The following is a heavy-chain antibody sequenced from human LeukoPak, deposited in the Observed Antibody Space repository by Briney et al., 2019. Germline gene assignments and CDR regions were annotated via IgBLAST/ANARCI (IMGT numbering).Heavy chain of an antibody. CDR3: ARGGGSGSYYNEYFDY. J-gene: IGHJ4*02. CDR1: GFTFSNYG. D-gene: IGHD3-10*01. CDR2: IHPDGSEK. Sequence: HPGRSLRLSCAASGFTFSNYGMPWVRQAPGKGLEWVATIHPDGSEKYYSDSVKGRFTISRDNSGDSLYLQMNSLRAEDTAVYYCARGGGSGSYYNEYFDYWGQGTLVTVSS. V-gene: IGHV3-7*01.